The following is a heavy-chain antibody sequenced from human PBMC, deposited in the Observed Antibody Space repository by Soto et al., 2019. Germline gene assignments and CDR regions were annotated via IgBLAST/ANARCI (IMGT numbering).Heavy chain of an antibody. CDR1: GYTFNNYG. Sequence: QVQLVQSGAEVKQPGASVKVSCKASGYTFNNYGITWVRQAPGQGLEWMGWINAYNGHTNYAQKFQERVAMTTDTATRTGYMELRRLRSDDTAVIYCARAMDPDHSDKWGPGTLVTVSS. CDR3: ARAMDPDHSDK. J-gene: IGHJ4*02. CDR2: INAYNGHT. V-gene: IGHV1-18*01.